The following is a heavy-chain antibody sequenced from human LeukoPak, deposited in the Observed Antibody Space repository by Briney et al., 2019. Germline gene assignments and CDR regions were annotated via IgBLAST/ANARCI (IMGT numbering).Heavy chain of an antibody. V-gene: IGHV4-39*01. CDR1: GGSISSSSYY. CDR3: ARHRQGSRPNDAFDI. CDR2: IYYSGST. J-gene: IGHJ3*02. Sequence: SETLSLTCTVSGGSISSSSYYWGWIRQPPGKGLEWIGSIYYSGSTYYNPSLKSRVTISVDTSRNQFSLKLSSVTAADTAVYYCARHRQGSRPNDAFDIWGQGTMVTVSS.